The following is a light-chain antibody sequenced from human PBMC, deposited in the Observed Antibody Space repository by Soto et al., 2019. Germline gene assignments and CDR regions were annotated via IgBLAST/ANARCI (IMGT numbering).Light chain of an antibody. V-gene: IGKV1-27*01. Sequence: DIQMTQSPSSLSASVGDRVTITCRASQGISNYLAWYQQIPGKVPKLLISAASTLQSGVPSRFSGSGSGTDFTLTISSLQPEAVATYYCQKYNTVPTFGGGTKVEIK. CDR2: AAS. CDR1: QGISNY. CDR3: QKYNTVPT. J-gene: IGKJ4*01.